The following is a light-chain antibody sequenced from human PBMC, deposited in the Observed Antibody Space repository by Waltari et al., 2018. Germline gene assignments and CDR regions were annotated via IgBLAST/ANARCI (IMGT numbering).Light chain of an antibody. J-gene: IGKJ3*01. CDR1: QGIGTT. CDR3: QQFYRAPFT. Sequence: AIQLTQSPSSLSASVGNRVTITCRARQGIGTTLVWYQQQPGKTPTLLIYAASILESGVPSRFSGSGSGTDFTLTISSLQPVDFAAYYCQQFYRAPFTFGPGTTVDF. CDR2: AAS. V-gene: IGKV1-13*02.